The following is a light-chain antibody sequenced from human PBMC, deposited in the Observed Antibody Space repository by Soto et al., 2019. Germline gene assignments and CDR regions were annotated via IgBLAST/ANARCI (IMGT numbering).Light chain of an antibody. V-gene: IGKV1-5*03. Sequence: DIQMTQSPSTLAASVGDRVTITCRASQTISSWLAWYQQKPGKAPKLLIYKASTLKSGVPSRFSGSGSGTKFTLTIASLQPDDFATYYCQQYETFSGTFGPGTKVDI. CDR2: KAS. CDR3: QQYETFSGT. J-gene: IGKJ1*01. CDR1: QTISSW.